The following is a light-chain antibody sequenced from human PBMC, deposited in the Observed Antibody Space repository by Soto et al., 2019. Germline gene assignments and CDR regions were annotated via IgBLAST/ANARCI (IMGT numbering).Light chain of an antibody. J-gene: IGKJ1*01. CDR2: GAS. CDR1: QSIGTY. Sequence: DIQVTQSPSSLSASVGDSVTITCRASQSIGTYLNWYHQKPGKAPQLLIYGASTLQSGVPSRFSGSGSGTHFTLTINSLQPEDFGTYSCQQSYNTPTFGQGTKVEIK. CDR3: QQSYNTPT. V-gene: IGKV1-39*01.